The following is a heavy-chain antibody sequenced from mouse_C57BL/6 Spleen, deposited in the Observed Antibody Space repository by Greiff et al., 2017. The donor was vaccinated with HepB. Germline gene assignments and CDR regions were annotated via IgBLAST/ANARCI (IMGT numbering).Heavy chain of an antibody. CDR3: ARSPSYGSSYDWFAY. CDR2: INPSTGGT. CDR1: GYSFTGYY. D-gene: IGHD1-1*01. Sequence: EVKLVESGPELVKPGASVKISCKASGYSFTGYYMNWVKQSPEKSLEWIGEINPSTGGTTYNQKFKAKATLTVDKSSSTAYMQLKSLTSEDSAVYYCARSPSYGSSYDWFAYWGQGTLVTVSA. V-gene: IGHV1-42*01. J-gene: IGHJ3*01.